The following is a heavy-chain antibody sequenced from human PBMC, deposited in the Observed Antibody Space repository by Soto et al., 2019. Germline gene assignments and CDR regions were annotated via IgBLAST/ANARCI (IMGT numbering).Heavy chain of an antibody. CDR2: ISYDGSNK. D-gene: IGHD5-12*01. CDR3: ARDLGWLRLRWGCSY. J-gene: IGHJ4*02. Sequence: GGSLRLSCAASGFTFISYAMHWVRQAPGKGLEWVAVISYDGSNKYYADSVKGRFTISRDNSKNTLYLQMNSLRAEDTAVYYCARDLGWLRLRWGCSYWGQGP. CDR1: GFTFISYA. V-gene: IGHV3-30-3*01.